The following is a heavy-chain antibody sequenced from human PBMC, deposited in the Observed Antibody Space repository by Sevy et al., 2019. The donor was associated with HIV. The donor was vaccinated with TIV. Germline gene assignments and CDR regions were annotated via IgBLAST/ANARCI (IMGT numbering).Heavy chain of an antibody. Sequence: GGSLRLSCRGSGFSFSDFYMSWIRQAPGKGLEWVSHITGSGFTIYQADSVKGRFATSRDNAKNSLFLQMNSLRVEDTAVYFCVGRRDSSSYSWSYNFDFWGQGTPVTVSS. CDR1: GFSFSDFY. CDR3: VGRRDSSSYSWSYNFDF. D-gene: IGHD3-22*01. V-gene: IGHV3-11*01. CDR2: ITGSGFTI. J-gene: IGHJ4*02.